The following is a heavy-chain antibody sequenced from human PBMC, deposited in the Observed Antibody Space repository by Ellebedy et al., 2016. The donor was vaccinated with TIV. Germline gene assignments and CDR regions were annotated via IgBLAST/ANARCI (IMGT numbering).Heavy chain of an antibody. D-gene: IGHD1-26*01. V-gene: IGHV3-66*01. CDR2: IYSGGNT. Sequence: GESLKISCAASGFTVSHNYMSWFRPAPGKGLDWVSFIYSGGNTHYADSVKGSFTISRDSSDNTVSLQMNSLRVEDTAVYYCAKGEAVGTIDYWGQGNLVTVSS. CDR1: GFTVSHNY. CDR3: AKGEAVGTIDY. J-gene: IGHJ4*02.